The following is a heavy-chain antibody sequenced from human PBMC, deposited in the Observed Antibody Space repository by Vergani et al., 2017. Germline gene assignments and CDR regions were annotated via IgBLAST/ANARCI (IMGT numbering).Heavy chain of an antibody. CDR2: LNPTTGHT. CDR3: ARSIGYCAGATCRAYYFDH. V-gene: IGHV1-46*02. J-gene: IGHJ5*02. D-gene: IGHD2-21*01. Sequence: VHLVQSGAEVRKPGASVTVSCTASGYIFKNYYIHWLRQAPGQAFEWMGILNPTTGHTTSAQKFMGRVDMTRDPSTDTSTRTVQMTLSSLRSEDTAVYYCARSIGYCAGATCRAYYFDHRREGTRVADSS. CDR1: GYIFKNYY.